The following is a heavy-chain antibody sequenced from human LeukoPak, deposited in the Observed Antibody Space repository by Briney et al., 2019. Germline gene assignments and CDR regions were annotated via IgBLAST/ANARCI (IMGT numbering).Heavy chain of an antibody. V-gene: IGHV1-2*02. CDR1: GYTFTSYG. D-gene: IGHD3-3*01. CDR3: ARGGPYYDFWSGYPDY. Sequence: ASVKVSCKASGYTFTSYGISWVRQAPGQGLEWMGWINPNSGGTNYAQKFQGRVTMTRDTSISTAYMELSRLRSDDTAVYYCARGGPYYDFWSGYPDYWGQGTLVTVSS. J-gene: IGHJ4*02. CDR2: INPNSGGT.